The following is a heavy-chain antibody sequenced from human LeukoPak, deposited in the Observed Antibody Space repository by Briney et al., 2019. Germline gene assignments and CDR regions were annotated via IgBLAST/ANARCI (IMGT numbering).Heavy chain of an antibody. CDR1: GYTLTELS. J-gene: IGHJ4*02. CDR3: ATPSLAVDHYFDY. CDR2: FDPEDGET. Sequence: ASVKVSCKVSGYTLTELSMHWGRQAPGKGLEWMGGFDPEDGETIYAQKFQGRVTMTEDTSTDTAYMELSSLRSEDTAVYYCATPSLAVDHYFDYWGQGTLVTVSS. V-gene: IGHV1-24*01.